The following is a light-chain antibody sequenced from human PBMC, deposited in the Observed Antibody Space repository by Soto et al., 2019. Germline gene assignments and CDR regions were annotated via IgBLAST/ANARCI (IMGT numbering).Light chain of an antibody. V-gene: IGLV2-8*01. Sequence: QSVLTQPPSASGSPGQSATGSCTGTSSDVGAYNYVSWYQQLPGKAPKLIIYEVSKRPSGVPDRFSGSKSGNTASLTVSGLQAEDEADYYCTSYAGTYSFFYVFGTGTKVTVL. CDR3: TSYAGTYSFFYV. CDR2: EVS. CDR1: SSDVGAYNY. J-gene: IGLJ1*01.